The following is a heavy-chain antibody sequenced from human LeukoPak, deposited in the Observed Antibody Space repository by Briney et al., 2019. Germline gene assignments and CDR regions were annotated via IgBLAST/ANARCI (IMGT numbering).Heavy chain of an antibody. J-gene: IGHJ4*02. CDR3: AKDMIRIQLWLGFDY. V-gene: IGHV3-23*01. D-gene: IGHD5-18*01. CDR1: GFTLSSYA. CDR2: ISGSGGST. Sequence: GGSLRLSCAASGFTLSSYAMSWVRQAPGKGLEWVSAISGSGGSTYYADSVKGRFTISRDNSKSTLYLQMNSLRAEDTAVYYCAKDMIRIQLWLGFDYWGQGTLVTVSS.